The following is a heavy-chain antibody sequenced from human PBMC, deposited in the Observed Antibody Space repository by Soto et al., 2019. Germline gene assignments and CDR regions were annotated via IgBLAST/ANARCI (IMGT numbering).Heavy chain of an antibody. CDR3: ARDEIYYDILTGSQGYYGMDV. Sequence: SETLSLTCTVSGGSISSYYWSWIRQPPGKGLEWIGYIYYSGSTNYNPSLKSRVTISVDTSKNQFSLKLSSVTAADTAVYYCARDEIYYDILTGSQGYYGMDVWGQGTTVTVS. CDR2: IYYSGST. J-gene: IGHJ6*02. D-gene: IGHD3-9*01. V-gene: IGHV4-59*01. CDR1: GGSISSYY.